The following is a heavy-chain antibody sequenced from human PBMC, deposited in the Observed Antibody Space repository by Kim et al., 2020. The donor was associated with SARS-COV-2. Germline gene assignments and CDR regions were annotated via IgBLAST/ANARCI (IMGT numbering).Heavy chain of an antibody. J-gene: IGHJ4*02. Sequence: SFQGQVTISADKSISTAYLQWSSLKASDTAMYYCARLDYYDSSGPCFDYWGQGTLVTVSS. D-gene: IGHD3-22*01. V-gene: IGHV5-51*01. CDR3: ARLDYYDSSGPCFDY.